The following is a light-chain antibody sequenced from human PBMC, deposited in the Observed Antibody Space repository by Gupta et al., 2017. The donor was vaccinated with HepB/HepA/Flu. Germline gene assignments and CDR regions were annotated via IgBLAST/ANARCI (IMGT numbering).Light chain of an antibody. Sequence: DIQMTQSPSTLSASVGDRVTITCRASQCISSWLAWYQQKPGKAPKFLIYKASNLESGVPSRFSGSGSGTEFTLTISGLQPDDFAIYYCQQYLTFPHTFGGGTXVEIK. CDR2: KAS. CDR3: QQYLTFPHT. J-gene: IGKJ4*01. CDR1: QCISSW. V-gene: IGKV1-5*03.